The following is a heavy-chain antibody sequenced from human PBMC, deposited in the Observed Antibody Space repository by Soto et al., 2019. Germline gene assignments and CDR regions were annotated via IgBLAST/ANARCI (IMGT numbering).Heavy chain of an antibody. CDR3: AKGSYRPHDC. CDR1: GFTFSTYA. CDR2: ISGSGDTT. J-gene: IGHJ4*02. V-gene: IGHV3-23*01. D-gene: IGHD1-26*01. Sequence: EVQLLESGGGLVQPGGSLRLSCAASGFTFSTYAMSWVRQAPGKGLEWVSAISGSGDTTYYANSVKGRFTISRDNSKTRLYLQMNSRRAGDTAVYYCAKGSYRPHDCWGQGTLVTVSS.